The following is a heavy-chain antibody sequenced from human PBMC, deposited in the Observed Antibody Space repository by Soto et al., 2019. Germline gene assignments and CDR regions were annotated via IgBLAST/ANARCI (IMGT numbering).Heavy chain of an antibody. J-gene: IGHJ3*02. CDR3: ARGGGVGVAGSAAFDM. CDR2: INPATGAA. Sequence: QLHLVQSGAVVKKPGASVTVSCSASGYPVTAYYMHWVRQAPGRGLEWMGGINPATGAAKYTQTFQGRATMTSETSTSIVFIELSGLTSEDPAVFYCARGGGVGVAGSAAFDMWGQGTLVTVSS. CDR1: GYPVTAYY. D-gene: IGHD3-3*01. V-gene: IGHV1-2*02.